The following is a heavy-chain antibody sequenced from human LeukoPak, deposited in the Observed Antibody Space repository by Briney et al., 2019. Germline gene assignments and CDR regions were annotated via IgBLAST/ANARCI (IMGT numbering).Heavy chain of an antibody. CDR1: GYTFTSYF. CDR2: INPGGGST. V-gene: IGHV1-46*01. J-gene: IGHJ4*02. CDR3: ARDGRYDSSGYSFDY. D-gene: IGHD3-22*01. Sequence: ASVKVSCKASGYTFTSYFLHWVQQAPGQGLQWMGIINPGGGSTSYAQKFQGRVTMTMDTSTSTVYMELSSLRSEDTAVYYCARDGRYDSSGYSFDYWGQGTLVTVSS.